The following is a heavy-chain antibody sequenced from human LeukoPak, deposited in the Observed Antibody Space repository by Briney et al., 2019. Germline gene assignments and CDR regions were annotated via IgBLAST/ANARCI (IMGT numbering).Heavy chain of an antibody. D-gene: IGHD3-22*01. CDR3: AREMQYYYDSSGYPDY. CDR1: GGSISSGDYY. CDR2: IYYSGST. V-gene: IGHV4-30-4*01. J-gene: IGHJ4*02. Sequence: SETLSLTCTVSGGSISSGDYYWSWIRQPPGKGLEWIGYIYYSGSTYYNPSLKSRVTISVDTSKSQFSLKLSSVTAADTAVYYCAREMQYYYDSSGYPDYWGQGTLVTVSS.